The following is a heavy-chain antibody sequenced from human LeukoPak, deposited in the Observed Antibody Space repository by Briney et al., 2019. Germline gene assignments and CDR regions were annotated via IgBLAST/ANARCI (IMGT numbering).Heavy chain of an antibody. CDR3: AKESTIGAFDI. J-gene: IGHJ3*02. CDR2: VSGGGAST. V-gene: IGHV3-23*01. CDR1: GFTFSIYG. Sequence: GGTLRLSCAASGFTFSIYGMCWVRQAPGKGLEWVSGVSGGGASTYYADSVKGRFTISRDNSKNTLYLQMNSLRGDDTAVYYCAKESTIGAFDIWGQGTMVTVSS. D-gene: IGHD1-26*01.